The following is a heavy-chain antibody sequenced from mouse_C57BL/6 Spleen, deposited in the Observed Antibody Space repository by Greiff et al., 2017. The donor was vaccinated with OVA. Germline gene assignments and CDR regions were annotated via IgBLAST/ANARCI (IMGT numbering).Heavy chain of an antibody. Sequence: QVQLQQPGAELVKPGASVKMSCKASGYTFTSYWITWVKQRPGQGLEWIGDIYPGSGSTNYNEKFKSKATLTVDTTSSTAYMQLSSLTSEDSAVYYCARKKDYDGYYYAMDYWGQGTSVTVSS. V-gene: IGHV1-55*01. CDR2: IYPGSGST. CDR1: GYTFTSYW. CDR3: ARKKDYDGYYYAMDY. J-gene: IGHJ4*01. D-gene: IGHD2-4*01.